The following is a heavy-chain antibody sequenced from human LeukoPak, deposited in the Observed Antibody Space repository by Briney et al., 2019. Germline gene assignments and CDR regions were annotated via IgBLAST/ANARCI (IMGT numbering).Heavy chain of an antibody. CDR3: AREDYYYGSGSPLGAFDI. J-gene: IGHJ3*02. D-gene: IGHD3-10*01. Sequence: PGGSLRLSCAASGFTFDDYGMSWVRQAPGEGLEWVSGINWNGGSTGYADSVKGQFTISRDNAKNSLYLQMNSLRAEDTALYYCAREDYYYGSGSPLGAFDIWGQGTMVTVSS. V-gene: IGHV3-20*04. CDR2: INWNGGST. CDR1: GFTFDDYG.